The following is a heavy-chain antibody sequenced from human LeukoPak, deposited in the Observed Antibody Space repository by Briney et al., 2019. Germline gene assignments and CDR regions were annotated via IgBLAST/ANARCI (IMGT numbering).Heavy chain of an antibody. CDR2: ISSSSSTI. J-gene: IGHJ2*01. Sequence: GGSLRLSCAASGFTFSSYSMNWVRQAPGKGLEWVSYISSSSSTIYYADSVKGRFTISRDNAKNSLYLQMNSLRAEDTAVYYCARGTASITVTTLIWYFDLWGRGTLVTVSS. V-gene: IGHV3-48*01. CDR1: GFTFSSYS. CDR3: ARGTASITVTTLIWYFDL. D-gene: IGHD4-17*01.